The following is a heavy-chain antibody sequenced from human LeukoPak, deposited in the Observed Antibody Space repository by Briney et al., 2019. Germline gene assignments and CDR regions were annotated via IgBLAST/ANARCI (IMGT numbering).Heavy chain of an antibody. D-gene: IGHD3-3*02. Sequence: SETLSLTCTVSGGSISSSSYSWGWIRQPPGKGLEWIGSIYYSGSTYYNPSLKSRVTISVDTSKNQFSLKLSSVTAADTAVYYCARPFYTIATFDYWGQGTLVTVSS. V-gene: IGHV4-39*01. CDR1: GGSISSSSYS. CDR3: ARPFYTIATFDY. J-gene: IGHJ4*02. CDR2: IYYSGST.